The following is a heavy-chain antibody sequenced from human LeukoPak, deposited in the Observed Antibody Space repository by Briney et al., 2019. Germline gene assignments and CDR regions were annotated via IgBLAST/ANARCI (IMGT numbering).Heavy chain of an antibody. CDR3: ARVRYTVGYCSSTSCYGPLDY. CDR1: GYTFTSYD. Sequence: GASVKVSCKASGYTFTSYDINWVRQATGQGLEWMGWMNPNSGNTGYAQKFQGRVTITRNTSISTAYMELSSLRSEYTAVYYCARVRYTVGYCSSTSCYGPLDYWGQGTLVTVSS. J-gene: IGHJ4*02. D-gene: IGHD2-2*01. V-gene: IGHV1-8*03. CDR2: MNPNSGNT.